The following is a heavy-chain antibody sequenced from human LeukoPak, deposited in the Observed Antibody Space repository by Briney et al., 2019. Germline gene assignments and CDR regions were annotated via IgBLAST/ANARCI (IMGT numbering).Heavy chain of an antibody. D-gene: IGHD5-24*01. CDR3: ARSRVEMATSLPDY. Sequence: PGGSLRLSCAASGFTFSNYWMHWVRQAPGKGLVWVSRINSDGSTTTYADSVKGRFTISRDNAKNTLYLQMNSLRAEDTAVYYCARSRVEMATSLPDYWGQGTLVTVSS. CDR1: GFTFSNYW. V-gene: IGHV3-74*01. CDR2: INSDGSTT. J-gene: IGHJ4*02.